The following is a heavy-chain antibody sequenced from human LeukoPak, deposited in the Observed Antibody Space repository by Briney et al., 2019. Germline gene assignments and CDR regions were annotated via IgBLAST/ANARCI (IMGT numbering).Heavy chain of an antibody. V-gene: IGHV3-21*01. CDR2: ISSSSSYI. Sequence: GGSLRLSCAASGFTFSSCSMNWVRQAPGKGLEWVSSISSSSSYIYYADSVKGRFTISRDNAKNSLYLQMNSLRAEDTAVYYCAVLIAAAAVDYWGQGTLVTVSS. D-gene: IGHD6-13*01. J-gene: IGHJ4*02. CDR1: GFTFSSCS. CDR3: AVLIAAAAVDY.